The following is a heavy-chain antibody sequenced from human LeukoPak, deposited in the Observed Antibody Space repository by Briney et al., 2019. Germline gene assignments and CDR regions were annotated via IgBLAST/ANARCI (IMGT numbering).Heavy chain of an antibody. CDR1: GFSFSSFA. CDR3: AKDPSGGYCSGGTCSV. CDR2: ISNSGGST. J-gene: IGHJ1*01. D-gene: IGHD2-15*01. V-gene: IGHV3-23*01. Sequence: GGSLRLSCAAPGFSFSSFAMSWVRQAPGKGLEWVSAISNSGGSTYYADSVKGRFTISRDNSKNTLYLQMNSLRAEDTAVYYCAKDPSGGYCSGGTCSVWGQGTLVTVSS.